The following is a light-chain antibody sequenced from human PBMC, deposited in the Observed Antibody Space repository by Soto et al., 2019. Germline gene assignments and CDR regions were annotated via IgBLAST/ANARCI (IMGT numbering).Light chain of an antibody. CDR1: SSDVGGYNY. V-gene: IGLV2-14*01. CDR3: TSYTSSITVV. CDR2: EVS. Sequence: QSALTQPASGSGSPGQSITISCTGTSSDVGGYNYVSWYQQHPGMAPKLMIYEVSDRPPGVSNRFSGSKSGNTASLTISGLQAEDEADYYCTSYTSSITVVFGGGTKLTVL. J-gene: IGLJ2*01.